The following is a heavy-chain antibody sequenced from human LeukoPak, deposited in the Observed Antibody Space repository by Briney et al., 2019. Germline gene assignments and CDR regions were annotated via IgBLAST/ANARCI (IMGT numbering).Heavy chain of an antibody. CDR2: IRGSGGGT. V-gene: IGHV3-23*01. J-gene: IGHJ4*02. D-gene: IGHD2-2*01. CDR3: ARVMGRYCSSTSCYVDY. Sequence: GGSLRLSCAASGFTFSSYGMSWVRQAPGKGLEWVSVIRGSGGGTYYADSAKGRFTISRDDSKNTLYLQMNSLRAEDTAVYYCARVMGRYCSSTSCYVDYWGQGTLVTVSS. CDR1: GFTFSSYG.